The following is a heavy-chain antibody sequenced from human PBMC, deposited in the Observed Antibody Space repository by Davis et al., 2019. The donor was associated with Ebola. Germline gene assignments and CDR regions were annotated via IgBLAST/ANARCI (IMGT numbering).Heavy chain of an antibody. CDR1: GFTFSTYS. V-gene: IGHV3-23*01. J-gene: IGHJ4*02. Sequence: PGGSLRLSCAASGFTFSTYSMRWVRQAPGQGLEWVSAISGSGGSTYYADSVKGRFTISRDNSKNTLYLQMNSLGAEDTAVYYCEKSAAPFDYWGQGTLVTVSS. CDR2: ISGSGGST. CDR3: EKSAAPFDY. D-gene: IGHD6-25*01.